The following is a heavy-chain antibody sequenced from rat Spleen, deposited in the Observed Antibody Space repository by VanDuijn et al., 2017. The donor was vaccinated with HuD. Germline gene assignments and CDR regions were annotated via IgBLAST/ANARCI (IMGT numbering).Heavy chain of an antibody. V-gene: IGHV2-41*01. CDR2: IWNTGGT. CDR3: ARDENGYIYVWFAY. J-gene: IGHJ3*01. D-gene: IGHD4-6*01. CDR1: GFSLTSYN. Sequence: QVQLKESGPGLVQPSQTLSLTCTVAGFSLTSYNVHWVRQPPGKGLEWPGVIWNTGGTRYNSALESRLSISKDTSKSQVFLKMNSLQTEDTATYYCARDENGYIYVWFAYWGQGTLVTVSS.